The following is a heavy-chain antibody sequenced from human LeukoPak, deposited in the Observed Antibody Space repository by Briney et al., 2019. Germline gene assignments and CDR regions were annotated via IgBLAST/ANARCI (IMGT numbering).Heavy chain of an antibody. J-gene: IGHJ6*03. CDR1: GYSISSGYY. D-gene: IGHD6-19*01. Sequence: PSETLSLTCTVSGYSISSGYYWGWIRQPPGKGLEWIGSIYHSGSTYYNPSLKSRVTISVDTSKNQFSLKLSSVTAADTAVYYCASISSGWTRRNYYYMDVWGKGTTVTVSS. CDR2: IYHSGST. CDR3: ASISSGWTRRNYYYMDV. V-gene: IGHV4-38-2*02.